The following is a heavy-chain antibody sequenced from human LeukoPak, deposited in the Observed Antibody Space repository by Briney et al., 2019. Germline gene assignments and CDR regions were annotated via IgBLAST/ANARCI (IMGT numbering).Heavy chain of an antibody. Sequence: PGGSLRLSCAASGFTVSGNYMSWVRQAPGKGLEWVSVIYSGGSTYYADSVRGRFTISRDNSKNTLYLQMNSLRAEDTAVYYCARLGSSSWYELDYWGQGTLVTVSS. CDR1: GFTVSGNY. D-gene: IGHD6-13*01. CDR2: IYSGGST. CDR3: ARLGSSSWYELDY. J-gene: IGHJ4*02. V-gene: IGHV3-66*04.